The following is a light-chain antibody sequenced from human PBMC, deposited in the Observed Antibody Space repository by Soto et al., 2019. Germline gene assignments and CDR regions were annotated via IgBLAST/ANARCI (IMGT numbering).Light chain of an antibody. Sequence: EIVLTQSPGTLSLSPREIATLSCMASQSVSNNYLAWYQQKPGQAPRLLIYGASSRATGIPDRFSGSGSGTDFTLTISSLQPEDFATYYCQQSYSTLWTFGQGTKVDIK. CDR1: QSVSNNY. CDR2: GAS. V-gene: IGKV3-20*01. CDR3: QQSYSTLWT. J-gene: IGKJ1*01.